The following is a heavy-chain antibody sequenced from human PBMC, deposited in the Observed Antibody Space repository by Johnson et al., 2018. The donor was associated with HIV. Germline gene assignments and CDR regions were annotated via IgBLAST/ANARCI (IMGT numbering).Heavy chain of an antibody. D-gene: IGHD3-10*01. CDR3: ARVLLWFGEFDAFDI. J-gene: IGHJ3*02. Sequence: QVQLVESGGGVVQPGRSLRLSCAASGFTFSSYGTHWVRQAPGKGLERVAVISFDGTEKHYGDSVRGRFTISRDNANNSLYLQMNSLRAEDTAVYYCARVLLWFGEFDAFDIWGQGTMVTVSS. CDR2: ISFDGTEK. V-gene: IGHV3-33*05. CDR1: GFTFSSYG.